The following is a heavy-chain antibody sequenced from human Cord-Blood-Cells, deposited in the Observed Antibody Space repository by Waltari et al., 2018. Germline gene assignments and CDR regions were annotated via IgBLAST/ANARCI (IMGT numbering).Heavy chain of an antibody. CDR3: ARDRGTIFGVVINY. CDR2: INPNSGGT. V-gene: IGHV1-2*02. J-gene: IGHJ4*02. D-gene: IGHD3-3*01. Sequence: QVQLVQSGAEVQKPGASVTVSCKASGYTFTGYYMHWVRQAPGQGLEWIGWINPNSGGTNYAQKFQGRVTMTRDTSISTAYMELSRLRSDDTAVYYCARDRGTIFGVVINYWGQGTLVTVSS. CDR1: GYTFTGYY.